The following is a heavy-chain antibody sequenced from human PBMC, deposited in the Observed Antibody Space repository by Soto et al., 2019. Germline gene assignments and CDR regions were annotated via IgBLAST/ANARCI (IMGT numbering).Heavy chain of an antibody. CDR3: ARDQNGSGNYYTRYFDY. V-gene: IGHV4-31*03. D-gene: IGHD3-10*01. CDR2: IYYSGST. Sequence: TLSLTCTVSGGSISSGGYYWSWIRQHPGKGLEWIGYIYYSGSTYYNPSLKSRVTISVDTSKNQFSLKLSSVTAADTAVYYCARDQNGSGNYYTRYFDYWGQGTLVTVSS. J-gene: IGHJ4*02. CDR1: GGSISSGGYY.